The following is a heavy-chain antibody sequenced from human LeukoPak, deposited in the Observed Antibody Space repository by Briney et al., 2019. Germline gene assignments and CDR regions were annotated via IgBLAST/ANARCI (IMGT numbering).Heavy chain of an antibody. V-gene: IGHV3-53*01. CDR1: GFTVSSNY. CDR3: ARAEAAAGLNYFDY. J-gene: IGHJ4*02. CDR2: IYSGGST. Sequence: HPGGSLRLSCAASGFTVSSNYMSWVRQAPGKGLEWVSVIYSGGSTYYADSVKGRFTIPRDNSKNTLYLQMNSLRAEDTAVYYCARAEAAAGLNYFDYWGQGTLVTVSS. D-gene: IGHD6-13*01.